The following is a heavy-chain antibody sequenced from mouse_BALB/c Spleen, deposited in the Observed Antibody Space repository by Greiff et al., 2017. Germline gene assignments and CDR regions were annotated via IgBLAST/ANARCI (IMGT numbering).Heavy chain of an antibody. Sequence: VQVVESGAELVRPGTSVKISCKASGYTFTNYWLGWVKQRPGHGLEWIGDIYPGGGYTNYNEKFKGKATLTADTSSSTAYMQLSSLTSEDSAVYFCAREGRYDYYAMDYWGQGTSVTVSS. CDR1: GYTFTNYW. V-gene: IGHV1-63*02. CDR2: IYPGGGYT. J-gene: IGHJ4*01. CDR3: AREGRYDYYAMDY.